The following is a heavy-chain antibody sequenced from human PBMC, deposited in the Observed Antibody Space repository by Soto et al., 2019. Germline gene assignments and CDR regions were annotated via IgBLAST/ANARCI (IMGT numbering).Heavy chain of an antibody. CDR2: IWYDGSNK. D-gene: IGHD1-7*01. CDR3: ASCLELLDP. Sequence: QVQLVESGGGVVQPGRSLRLSCAASGFMFSSHGMHWVRQAPGKGLEWVANIWYDGSNKYYADSVKGRFTVSRDNSKNTLYLQMNNVRAEDTAVYYCASCLELLDPWGQGTLVTVSS. J-gene: IGHJ5*02. V-gene: IGHV3-33*01. CDR1: GFMFSSHG.